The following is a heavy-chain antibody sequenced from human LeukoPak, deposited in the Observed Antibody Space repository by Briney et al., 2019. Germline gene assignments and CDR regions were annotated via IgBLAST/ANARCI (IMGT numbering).Heavy chain of an antibody. J-gene: IGHJ4*02. CDR3: ARDSQEQYSSSWYGGDY. Sequence: SETLSLTCGVYSGSFSGYYWSWIRQPPGKGLEWIGSIYYSGSTYYNPSLRSRVTISVDTSKNQFSLKLSSVTAADTAVYYCARDSQEQYSSSWYGGDYWGQGTLVTVSS. D-gene: IGHD6-13*01. V-gene: IGHV4-34*01. CDR2: IYYSGST. CDR1: SGSFSGYY.